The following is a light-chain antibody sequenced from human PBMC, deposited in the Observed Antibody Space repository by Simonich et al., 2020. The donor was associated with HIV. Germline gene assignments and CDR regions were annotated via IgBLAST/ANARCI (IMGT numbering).Light chain of an antibody. V-gene: IGKV1-5*03. J-gene: IGKJ2*01. Sequence: DIQMTQSPSTLSASVGDRVTITCRDSQSISIWLAWYQQKPGKAPKLLIYKASSLESGVPSSFSGSGSGTEFTLTISSMQSEDFAVYYCQQYNNWPYTFGQGTKLEIK. CDR1: QSISIW. CDR3: QQYNNWPYT. CDR2: KAS.